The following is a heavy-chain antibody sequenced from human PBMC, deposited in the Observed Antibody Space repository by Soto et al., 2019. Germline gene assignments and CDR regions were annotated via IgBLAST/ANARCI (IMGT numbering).Heavy chain of an antibody. D-gene: IGHD3-10*01. CDR3: ATGLRTGSYGMDV. J-gene: IGHJ6*02. CDR2: IIPIFGTT. Sequence: QGQLVQAGAEVKKPGSSVRISCRASGGTFSNDAVSWVRQAPGQGLQWMGAIIPIFGTTYHAQKFQGRLTITADESTATAYMELRSVTSEDAAVYYCATGLRTGSYGMDVWGQGTAVTVSS. CDR1: GGTFSNDA. V-gene: IGHV1-69*01.